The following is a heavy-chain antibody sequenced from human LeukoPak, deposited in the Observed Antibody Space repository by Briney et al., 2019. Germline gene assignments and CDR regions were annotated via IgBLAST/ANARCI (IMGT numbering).Heavy chain of an antibody. J-gene: IGHJ5*02. CDR3: ARHTSYYDSTGYYYGGDWFDP. D-gene: IGHD3-22*01. Sequence: SETLSLTCTVSGGSISSYYWSWIRQPPGKGLEWIGYIHYSGSTKYNPSLKSRVAISVDASKNQFSLKLSSVTAADTAVYYCARHTSYYDSTGYYYGGDWFDPWGQGTLVTVS. CDR1: GGSISSYY. CDR2: IHYSGST. V-gene: IGHV4-59*08.